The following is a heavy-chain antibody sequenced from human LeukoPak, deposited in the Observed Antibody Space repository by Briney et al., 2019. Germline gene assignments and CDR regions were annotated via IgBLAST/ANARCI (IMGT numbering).Heavy chain of an antibody. D-gene: IGHD1-14*01. CDR3: ARDMWGTCDY. Sequence: GGSLRLSCAAPGFTFSDYWMHWVRQAPGKGPAWVSRINPDGTSTSYADSVKGRFTITRDNAKNTLYLQISSVRAEDTAVYYCARDMWGTCDYWGQGTLVTVSS. J-gene: IGHJ4*02. V-gene: IGHV3-74*01. CDR1: GFTFSDYW. CDR2: INPDGTST.